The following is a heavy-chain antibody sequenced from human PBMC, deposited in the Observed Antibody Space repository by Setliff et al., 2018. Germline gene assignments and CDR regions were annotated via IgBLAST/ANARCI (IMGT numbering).Heavy chain of an antibody. CDR2: INHTGST. D-gene: IGHD2-2*01. CDR1: GGSIRNYY. J-gene: IGHJ5*02. Sequence: LSLTCTVSGGSIRNYYWSWIRQPPGKGLEWIGEINHTGSTNYSPSLKSRVTISVDTSKNQFSLKLTSVTAADTAVYYCARGYCSSPSCFFAGWFDPWGQGTLVTSPQ. V-gene: IGHV4-34*01. CDR3: ARGYCSSPSCFFAGWFDP.